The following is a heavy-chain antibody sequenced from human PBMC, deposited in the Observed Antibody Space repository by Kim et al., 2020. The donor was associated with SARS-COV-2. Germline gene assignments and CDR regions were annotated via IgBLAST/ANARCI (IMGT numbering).Heavy chain of an antibody. J-gene: IGHJ4*02. V-gene: IGHV3-30*04. D-gene: IGHD2-2*01. CDR1: GFTFSNFA. Sequence: GGSLRLSCAASGFTFSNFAMHWVRQAPGKGLEWVAVISYDGSNKYHTDSVKGRFTISRDNSKNTLYVQMNSLRADDTAVYYCARGYCSSTSCFPDYWGQGTLVTVSS. CDR3: ARGYCSSTSCFPDY. CDR2: ISYDGSNK.